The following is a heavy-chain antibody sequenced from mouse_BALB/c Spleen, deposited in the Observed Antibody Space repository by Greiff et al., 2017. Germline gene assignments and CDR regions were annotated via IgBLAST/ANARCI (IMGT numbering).Heavy chain of an antibody. D-gene: IGHD2-4*01. CDR1: GYTFTSYW. V-gene: IGHV1S127*01. CDR3: TKYDYGFDY. J-gene: IGHJ2*01. CDR2: IDPSDSYT. Sequence: QVQLQQPGAELVKPGASVKMSCKASGYTFTSYWMHWVKQRPGQGLEWIGTIDPSDSYTSYNQKFKGKATLTVDTSSSTAYMQLSSLTSEDSAVYYCTKYDYGFDYWGQGTTRTVSS.